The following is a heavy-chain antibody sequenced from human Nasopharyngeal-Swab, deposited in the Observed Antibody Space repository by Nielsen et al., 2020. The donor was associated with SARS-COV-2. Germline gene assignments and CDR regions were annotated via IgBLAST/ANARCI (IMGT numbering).Heavy chain of an antibody. D-gene: IGHD2-2*01. CDR1: GGSFNGYY. CDR3: ARGRCSSTSCRGCSGGSCYYGMDV. V-gene: IGHV4-34*01. Sequence: SETLSLTCAVYGGSFNGYYWSWIRQPPGKGLEWTGEINHSGSTNYNPSLKSRVTISVDTSKNQFSLKLSSVTAADTAVYYCARGRCSSTSCRGCSGGSCYYGMDVWGQGTTVTVSS. J-gene: IGHJ6*02. CDR2: INHSGST.